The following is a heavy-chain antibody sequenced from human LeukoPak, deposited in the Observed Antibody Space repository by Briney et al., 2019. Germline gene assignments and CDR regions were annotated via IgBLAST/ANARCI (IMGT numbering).Heavy chain of an antibody. CDR1: GFTFSSYG. CDR2: IWYDGSNK. V-gene: IGHV3-33*06. J-gene: IGHJ6*03. Sequence: GGSLRLSCAASGFTFSSYGMHWVRQAPGKGLEWVAVIWYDGSNKYYADSVKGRFNISRDDSKNTLYLQMNSLRAEDTAVYYCAKARRNYYYYMDVWGKGTTVTVSS. CDR3: AKARRNYYYYMDV.